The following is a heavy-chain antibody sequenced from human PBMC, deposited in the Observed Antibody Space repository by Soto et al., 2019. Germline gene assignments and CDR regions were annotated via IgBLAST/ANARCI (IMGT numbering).Heavy chain of an antibody. D-gene: IGHD3-3*01. CDR2: IYYSGST. V-gene: IGHV4-39*01. CDR3: ARISRFLEWNYYYYYMDV. Sequence: SETLSLTCTVSGGSISSSSYYWGWIRQPPGKGLEWIGSIYYSGSTYYNPSLKSRVTISVDMSKNQFSLKLSSVTAADTAVYYCARISRFLEWNYYYYYMDVWGKGTTVTVSS. CDR1: GGSISSSSYY. J-gene: IGHJ6*03.